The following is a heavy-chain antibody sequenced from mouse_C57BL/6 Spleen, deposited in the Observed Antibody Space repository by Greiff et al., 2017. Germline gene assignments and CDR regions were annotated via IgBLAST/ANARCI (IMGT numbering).Heavy chain of an antibody. CDR1: GFPFSSYG. J-gene: IGHJ3*01. CDR3: ARQRGTYYSTFAY. D-gene: IGHD2-5*01. CDR2: ISSGGSYT. Sequence: EVKLMESGGDLVKPGGSLKLSCAASGFPFSSYGMSWVRQTPDKRLEWVATISSGGSYTYYPDSVKGRFTISRDNAKNTLYLQMSSLKSEDTAMYYCARQRGTYYSTFAYWGQGTLVTVSA. V-gene: IGHV5-6*01.